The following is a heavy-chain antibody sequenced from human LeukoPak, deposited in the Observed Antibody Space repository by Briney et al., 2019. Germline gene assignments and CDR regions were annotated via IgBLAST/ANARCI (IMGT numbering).Heavy chain of an antibody. CDR1: GFTLSTYA. J-gene: IGHJ4*02. CDR3: AKGNWRYFDY. V-gene: IGHV3-30*04. CDR2: ISSDGRDK. D-gene: IGHD1-1*01. Sequence: GGSLRLSCAASGFTLSTYAMHWVRQAPGKGLEWVAVISSDGRDKKYADSVKGRFSISRDNSKNTLYLQMNSLGADDTAVYYCAKGNWRYFDYWGQGTLVTVSS.